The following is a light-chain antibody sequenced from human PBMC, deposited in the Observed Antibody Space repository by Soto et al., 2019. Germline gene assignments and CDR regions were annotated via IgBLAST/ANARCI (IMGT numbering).Light chain of an antibody. CDR2: DAS. J-gene: IGKJ2*01. CDR3: QQYGSLYT. V-gene: IGKV3-20*01. Sequence: EIVLTQSPGTLSLSPGERATLSCRASQSVRSSYLAWYQQKPGQAPRLLIYDASSRATGVPDRFSGSGSGTDFTITISRVEPEVFAVYYCQQYGSLYTFGQGTKLEIK. CDR1: QSVRSSY.